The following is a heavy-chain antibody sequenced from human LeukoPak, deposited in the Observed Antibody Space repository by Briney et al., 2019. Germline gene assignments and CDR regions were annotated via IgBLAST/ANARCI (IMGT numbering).Heavy chain of an antibody. CDR3: IRGGIRVSGIDAFDI. CDR2: IGIRDDT. J-gene: IGHJ3*02. V-gene: IGHV3-13*01. Sequence: GQSLRLSCAASGFTFRNYDMHWVRHVPGRGLEWVSAIGIRDDTHYPDSVKGRFTISRENAKNSLYLQMNTLRDGDTAMYYCIRGGIRVSGIDAFDIWGQGTMVTVSS. D-gene: IGHD5/OR15-5a*01. CDR1: GFTFRNYD.